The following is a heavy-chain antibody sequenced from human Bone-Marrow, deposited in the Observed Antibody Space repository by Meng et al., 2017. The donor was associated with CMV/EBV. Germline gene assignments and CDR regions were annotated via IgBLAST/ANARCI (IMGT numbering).Heavy chain of an antibody. Sequence: SETLSLTCAVYGGSFSGYYWSWIRQPPGKGLEWIGEINHSGSTNYNPSLKSRVTISVDTSKNQFSLKLSSVTAADTAVYYCARGVRESSIAARQRGLYFDYWGQGTRVTGSS. CDR1: GGSFSGYY. J-gene: IGHJ4*02. CDR2: INHSGST. CDR3: ARGVRESSIAARQRGLYFDY. D-gene: IGHD6-6*01. V-gene: IGHV4-34*01.